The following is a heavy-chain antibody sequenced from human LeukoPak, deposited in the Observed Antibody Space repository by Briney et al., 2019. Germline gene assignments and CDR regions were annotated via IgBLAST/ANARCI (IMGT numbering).Heavy chain of an antibody. V-gene: IGHV3-23*01. CDR2: ISGSGGST. Sequence: GGSLRLSCAASGFTFSSYAMSWVRQAPGKGLEGVSAISGSGGSTYYADSVKGRFNISRDNSKNTLYLQMNSLRAEDTAVYYCAKDPYYYDSSGYYWEGNWFDPWGQGTLVTVSS. D-gene: IGHD3-22*01. J-gene: IGHJ5*02. CDR1: GFTFSSYA. CDR3: AKDPYYYDSSGYYWEGNWFDP.